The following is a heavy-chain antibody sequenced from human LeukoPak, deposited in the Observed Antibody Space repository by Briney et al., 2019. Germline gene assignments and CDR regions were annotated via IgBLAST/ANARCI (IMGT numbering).Heavy chain of an antibody. CDR3: ATEIAVGLRYFVY. V-gene: IGHV3-30-3*01. CDR1: GFTFSNYA. CDR2: VSYDGSTK. J-gene: IGHJ4*02. Sequence: GGSLRLSCAASGFTFSNYAMHWVRQAPGTGLEWVAIVSYDGSTKYYAASVEGRFTISRDNSKNTLYLQMNSLRPEDTAVYYCATEIAVGLRYFVYWGQGTLVTVSS. D-gene: IGHD6-19*01.